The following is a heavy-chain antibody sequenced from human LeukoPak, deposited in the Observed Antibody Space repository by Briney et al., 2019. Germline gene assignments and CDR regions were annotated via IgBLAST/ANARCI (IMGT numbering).Heavy chain of an antibody. CDR1: GFTFSGYA. J-gene: IGHJ4*02. V-gene: IGHV3-23*01. Sequence: GGSLRLSCAASGFTFSGYAMSSLPEAPGNGLEDFSAMCGSVGSTSSAASVNCRFTISRDNSRHKMYLQLNSLIAEVTAVHYCAKKLLWFGEVIDYWGQGTLVNVSS. CDR2: MCGSVGST. CDR3: AKKLLWFGEVIDY. D-gene: IGHD3-10*01.